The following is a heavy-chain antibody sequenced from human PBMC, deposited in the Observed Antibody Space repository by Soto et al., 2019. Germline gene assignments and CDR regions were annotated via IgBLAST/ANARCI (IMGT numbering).Heavy chain of an antibody. CDR2: INVYNGNT. D-gene: IGHD3-10*01. CDR3: ARGVGSGSYYHQYNWFDP. J-gene: IGHJ5*02. CDR1: GYTFTNYG. V-gene: IGHV1-18*01. Sequence: QVQLVQSGGEVKKPGASVNVSCKASGYTFTNYGISWVRQAPGQGLEWMGWINVYNGNTKYAQKVQGRVTMTTDTATSTAYLELRSLRSDDTAVYYCARGVGSGSYYHQYNWFDPWGQGTLVTVSS.